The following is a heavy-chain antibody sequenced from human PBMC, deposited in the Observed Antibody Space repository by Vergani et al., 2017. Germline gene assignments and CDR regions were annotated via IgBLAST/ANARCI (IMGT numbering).Heavy chain of an antibody. J-gene: IGHJ4*02. D-gene: IGHD3-9*01. CDR2: INPSGVHT. Sequence: QVQVVQSRAEVNKSGASVKVSCRTSGYTFSNYYMHWVRQAPGQGLQWMGIINPSGVHTNYAQKFQGIVTMTRATSTSKVYMELSSLRSEDTAIYYCARGDYGILTGYRYWVQGTLVTVSA. CDR3: ARGDYGILTGYRY. V-gene: IGHV1-46*03. CDR1: GYTFSNYY.